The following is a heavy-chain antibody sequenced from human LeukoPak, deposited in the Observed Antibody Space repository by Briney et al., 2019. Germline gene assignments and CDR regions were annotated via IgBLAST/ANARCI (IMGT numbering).Heavy chain of an antibody. Sequence: PGGPLRLSCAASGFTFDDYAMHWVRHAPGKGLEWVSLISGDGGSTYYADSVKGRFTISRDNSKNSLYLQMNSLRTEDTALYYCAKDRSVYYYDSSGWPVDYWGQGTLVTVSS. CDR2: ISGDGGST. V-gene: IGHV3-43*02. D-gene: IGHD3-22*01. J-gene: IGHJ4*02. CDR1: GFTFDDYA. CDR3: AKDRSVYYYDSSGWPVDY.